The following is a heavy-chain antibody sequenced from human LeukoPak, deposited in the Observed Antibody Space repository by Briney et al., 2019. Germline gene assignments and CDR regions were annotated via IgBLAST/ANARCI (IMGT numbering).Heavy chain of an antibody. Sequence: SETLSLTRTVSGGSINNYYWSWIRQPAGKGLEWIGPIYSSGSTSYNPSLKSRVTMSVDTSKKQFSLRLSSVTAADAAVYYCARTPIYYFDNSGYYNWGQGTLVTVSS. V-gene: IGHV4-4*07. D-gene: IGHD3-22*01. CDR3: ARTPIYYFDNSGYYN. CDR1: GGSINNYY. J-gene: IGHJ4*02. CDR2: IYSSGST.